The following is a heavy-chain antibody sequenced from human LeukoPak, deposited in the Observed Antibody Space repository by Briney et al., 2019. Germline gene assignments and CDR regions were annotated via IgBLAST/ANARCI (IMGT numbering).Heavy chain of an antibody. CDR1: GFTFSSNY. CDR2: IYSGGST. Sequence: PGGSLRLSCAASGFTFSSNYMSWVRQAPGKGLEWVSVIYSGGSTYYADSVKGRFTISRDNSKNTLYLQMNSLRAEDTAVYYCARLSEEGAFDIWGQGTMVTVSS. J-gene: IGHJ3*02. CDR3: ARLSEEGAFDI. D-gene: IGHD1-14*01. V-gene: IGHV3-53*01.